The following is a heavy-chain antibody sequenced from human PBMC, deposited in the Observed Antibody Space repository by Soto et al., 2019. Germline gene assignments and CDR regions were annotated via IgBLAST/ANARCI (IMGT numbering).Heavy chain of an antibody. V-gene: IGHV1-18*01. Sequence: QVQLVQSGAEVKKPGASVKVSCKASGYSFSSYGISWVRQAPGQGLEWMGWISGYNGKTKYAQNLQGRGSMTTDTSTSTAYMELRSLRYDDTAVYYCARDPGIEVAGLPWDYGMDVWGQGTTVTVSS. CDR3: ARDPGIEVAGLPWDYGMDV. CDR2: ISGYNGKT. J-gene: IGHJ6*02. D-gene: IGHD6-19*01. CDR1: GYSFSSYG.